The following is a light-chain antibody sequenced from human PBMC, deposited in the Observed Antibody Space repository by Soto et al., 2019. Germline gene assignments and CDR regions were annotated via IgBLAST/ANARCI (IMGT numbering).Light chain of an antibody. Sequence: QSVLTQPPSASGSPGQSVTISCTGTSSDVGGYNYVSWYQQHPGKAPKLMIYEVSKRPSGVPDRFSGSKSGNTASLTVSGLHAEDEADYYCSSYPGSNALFGGGTKLTVL. CDR1: SSDVGGYNY. J-gene: IGLJ2*01. CDR2: EVS. V-gene: IGLV2-8*01. CDR3: SSYPGSNAL.